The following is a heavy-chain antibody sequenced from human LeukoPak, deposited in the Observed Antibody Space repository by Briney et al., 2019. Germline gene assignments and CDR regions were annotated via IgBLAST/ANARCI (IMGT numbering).Heavy chain of an antibody. J-gene: IGHJ5*02. V-gene: IGHV1-2*06. CDR3: ARGPLRKIKWFDP. CDR2: INPNSGGT. Sequence: ASVKVSCKASGYTFTGYYMHWLRQAPGQGLEWMGRINPNSGGTNYAQKFQGRVTMTRDTSISTAYMELSRLRSDDTAVYYCARGPLRKIKWFDPWGQGTLVTVSS. D-gene: IGHD5/OR15-5a*01. CDR1: GYTFTGYY.